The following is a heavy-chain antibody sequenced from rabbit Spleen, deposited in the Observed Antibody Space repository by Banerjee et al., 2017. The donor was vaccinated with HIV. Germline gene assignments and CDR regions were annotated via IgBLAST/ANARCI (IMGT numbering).Heavy chain of an antibody. D-gene: IGHD4-2*01. CDR2: ISVSGST. V-gene: IGHV1S69*01. Sequence: QSVEESGGRLVTPGTPLTLTCTVSGFSLSSNAINWVRQAPGKGLEWIGIISVSGSTYYASWAKGRFTISKTSTTVDLKITSPTTEDTATYFCVRGYSGSAGNIWGPGTLVTVS. J-gene: IGHJ4*02. CDR3: VRGYSGSAGNI. CDR1: GFSLSSNA.